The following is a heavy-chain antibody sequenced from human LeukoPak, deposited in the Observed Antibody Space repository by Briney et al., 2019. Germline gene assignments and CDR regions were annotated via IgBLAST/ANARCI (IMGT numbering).Heavy chain of an antibody. D-gene: IGHD2-8*01. CDR1: GGSISSYY. V-gene: IGHV4-59*01. CDR2: IYYSGST. CDR3: XXXXXXXXXXXXXXYRTSPFDY. Sequence: ASETLSLTCTVSGGSISSYYWSWIRQPPGKGLEWIGYIYYSGSTNYNPSLKSRVTISVDTSKNQFSLKLSSVTAADTAVYYCXXXXXXXXXXXXXXYRTSPFDYWGQGTLVTVSX. J-gene: IGHJ4*02.